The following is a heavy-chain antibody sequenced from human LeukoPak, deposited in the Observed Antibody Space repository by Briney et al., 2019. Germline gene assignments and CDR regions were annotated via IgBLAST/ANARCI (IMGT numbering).Heavy chain of an antibody. CDR1: GYTFTGYY. D-gene: IGHD6-19*01. J-gene: IGHJ4*02. CDR3: ARVGIAVADQLYY. Sequence: ASVTVSCKASGYTFTGYYMHWVRQAPGQGLEWMGWINPNSGGTNYAQKFQGRVTITRDTSISTAYMELSRLRSDDTAVYYCARVGIAVADQLYYWGQGTLVTVSS. V-gene: IGHV1-2*02. CDR2: INPNSGGT.